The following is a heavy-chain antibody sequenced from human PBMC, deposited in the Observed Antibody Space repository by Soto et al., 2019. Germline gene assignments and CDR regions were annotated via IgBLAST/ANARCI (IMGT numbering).Heavy chain of an antibody. J-gene: IGHJ3*02. CDR1: GCTFTSSA. Sequence: GASVKVSCRASGCTFTSSAVQWVRQARGQRLEWIGWIVVGSGNTNYAQKFQERVTITRDMSTSTAYMELSSLRSEDTAVYYCAAGTELLWFGAAFDIWGQGTMVTVSS. V-gene: IGHV1-58*01. CDR3: AAGTELLWFGAAFDI. CDR2: IVVGSGNT. D-gene: IGHD3-10*01.